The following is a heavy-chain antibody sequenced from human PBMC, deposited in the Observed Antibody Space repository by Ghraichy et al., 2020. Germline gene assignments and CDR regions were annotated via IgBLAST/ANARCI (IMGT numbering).Heavy chain of an antibody. CDR3: ARDLGSYPY. Sequence: SETLSLTCTVSGGSISSYYWSWIRQPPGKGLEWIGYIYYSGSTNYNPSRKSRVTISVDTSKNQFSLKLSSVTAADTAVYYCARDLGSYPYWGQGTLVTVSS. J-gene: IGHJ4*02. V-gene: IGHV4-59*01. CDR2: IYYSGST. D-gene: IGHD1-26*01. CDR1: GGSISSYY.